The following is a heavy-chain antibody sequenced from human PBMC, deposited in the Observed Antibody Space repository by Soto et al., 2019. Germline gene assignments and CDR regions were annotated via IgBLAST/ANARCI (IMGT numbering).Heavy chain of an antibody. CDR2: IYYSGST. J-gene: IGHJ6*02. Sequence: ETLSLTCTVSGGSISSSIYYWGWIRQPPGKGLEWIGSIYYSGSTYYNPSLKSRVTISVDTSKNQFSLKLSSVTAADTAVYYCARVYGVITYYYYYGMDVWGQGTTVTVSS. CDR3: ARVYGVITYYYYYGMDV. D-gene: IGHD3-22*01. V-gene: IGHV4-39*01. CDR1: GGSISSSIYY.